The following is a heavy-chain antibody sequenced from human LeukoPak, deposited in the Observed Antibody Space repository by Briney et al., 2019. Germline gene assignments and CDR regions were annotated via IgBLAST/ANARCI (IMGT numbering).Heavy chain of an antibody. J-gene: IGHJ4*02. Sequence: GGSLRLSCAASGFTFSSYGMHWVRQAPGKGLEWVAVIWYDGSNKYYADSVKGRFTISRDNSKNTLYLQMNSLRAEDTAVYCCARDLTMVRGVITPFDYWGQGTLVTVSS. CDR1: GFTFSSYG. CDR3: ARDLTMVRGVITPFDY. CDR2: IWYDGSNK. D-gene: IGHD3-10*01. V-gene: IGHV3-33*01.